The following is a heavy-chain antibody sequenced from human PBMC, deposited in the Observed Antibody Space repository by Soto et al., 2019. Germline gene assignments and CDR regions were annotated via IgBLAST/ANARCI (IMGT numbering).Heavy chain of an antibody. CDR2: ISGSGGST. D-gene: IGHD5-18*01. CDR3: AKRDSYGFSYFDY. J-gene: IGHJ4*02. V-gene: IGHV3-23*01. CDR1: GFTFSSYA. Sequence: EVQLLESGGGLVQPGGSLRLSCAASGFTFSSYAMSWVRQAPGKGLEWVSAISGSGGSTYYADSVKGRFTISRDNSKNTRYLQMNSLRAEDTAVYYCAKRDSYGFSYFDYWGQGTLVTVSS.